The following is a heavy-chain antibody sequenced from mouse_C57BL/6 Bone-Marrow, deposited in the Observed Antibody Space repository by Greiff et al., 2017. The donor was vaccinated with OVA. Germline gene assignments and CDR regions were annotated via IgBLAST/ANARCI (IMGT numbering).Heavy chain of an antibody. J-gene: IGHJ4*01. V-gene: IGHV1-85*01. CDR3: ARDGIYYYGSSYDAMDY. CDR2: IYPRDGST. CDR1: GYTFTSYD. Sequence: VQRVESGPELVKPGASVKLSCKASGYTFTSYDINWVKQRPGQGLEWIGWIYPRDGSTKYNEKFKGKATLTVDTSSSTAYMELHSLTSEDSAVYFCARDGIYYYGSSYDAMDYWGQGTSVTVSS. D-gene: IGHD1-1*01.